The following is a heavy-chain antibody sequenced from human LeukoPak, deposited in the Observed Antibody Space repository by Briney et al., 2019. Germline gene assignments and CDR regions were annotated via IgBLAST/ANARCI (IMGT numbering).Heavy chain of an antibody. CDR2: VSSSSTI. J-gene: IGHJ1*01. CDR3: ARDTSSSSSEYFQH. V-gene: IGHV3-48*04. D-gene: IGHD2-2*01. Sequence: PGGSLRLSCAASGFTFSSYSMNWVRQAPGKGLEWVSYVSSSSTIYYADSVKGRFTISRDNAKNSLYLQMNSLRAEDTAVYYCARDTSSSSSEYFQHWGQGTLVTVSS. CDR1: GFTFSSYS.